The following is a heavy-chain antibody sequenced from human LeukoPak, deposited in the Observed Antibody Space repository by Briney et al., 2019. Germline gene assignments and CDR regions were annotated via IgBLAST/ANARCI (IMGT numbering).Heavy chain of an antibody. V-gene: IGHV1-8*01. CDR1: GYNFNRND. D-gene: IGHD5-12*01. CDR3: ARGDTTTDAFDK. CDR2: MNPSSGNG. J-gene: IGHJ3*02. Sequence: GASVTVSCKASGYNFNRNDINWVRQATGQGLEWMGWMNPSSGNGASAQSFQGRVTLTRDTSINTVYMELSGLRSDDTGVYYCARGDTTTDAFDKWGQGTMVTVSS.